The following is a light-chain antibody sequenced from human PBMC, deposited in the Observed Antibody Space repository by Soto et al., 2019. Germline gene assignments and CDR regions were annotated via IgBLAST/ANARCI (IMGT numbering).Light chain of an antibody. V-gene: IGLV2-14*03. CDR3: TSYTSTGAPVL. CDR1: SSDVGGYNY. J-gene: IGLJ2*01. CDR2: GVT. Sequence: QSVLTQPASVSGSPGQSITISCTGTSSDVGGYNYVSWYQHHPGKAPELIIYGVTNRPSGISLRFSGSKSGNTASLTISGLQAEDEADYYCTSYTSTGAPVLFGGGTKLTV.